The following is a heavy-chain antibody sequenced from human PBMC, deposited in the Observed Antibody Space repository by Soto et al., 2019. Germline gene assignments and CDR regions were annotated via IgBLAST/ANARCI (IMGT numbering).Heavy chain of an antibody. Sequence: GASVKGSCKASGGTFSSYAISWVRQAPGQGVEWMGGIIPIFGTANYAQKFQGRVTITADESTSTAYMELSSLRSEDTAVYYCARDRYYDSSGYYGLYGMDVWGQGTTVTVSS. CDR3: ARDRYYDSSGYYGLYGMDV. CDR1: GGTFSSYA. V-gene: IGHV1-69*13. J-gene: IGHJ6*02. CDR2: IIPIFGTA. D-gene: IGHD3-22*01.